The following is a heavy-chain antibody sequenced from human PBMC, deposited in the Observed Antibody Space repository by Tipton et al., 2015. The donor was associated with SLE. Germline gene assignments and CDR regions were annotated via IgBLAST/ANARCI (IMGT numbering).Heavy chain of an antibody. CDR3: ARLTGEYWYFDL. J-gene: IGHJ2*01. CDR2: INHSGST. Sequence: LRLSCAVYGGSFSGYYWSWIRQPPGKGLEWIGEINHSGSTNYNPSLKSRVTISVDTSKNQFSLKLSSVTAADTAVYYCARLTGEYWYFDLWGRGTLVTVSS. V-gene: IGHV4-34*01. CDR1: GGSFSGYY. D-gene: IGHD7-27*01.